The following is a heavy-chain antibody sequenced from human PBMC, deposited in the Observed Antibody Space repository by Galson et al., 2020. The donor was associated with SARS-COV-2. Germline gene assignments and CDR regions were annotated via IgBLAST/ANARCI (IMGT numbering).Heavy chain of an antibody. Sequence: PGGSLRLSCVASGFSLRTYWMTWVRQIPGKGLEWVANINEDGSIEHYVASVRGRFTISRDNAKNSVFLQMNSLRDEDTAIYYCARPPKRALDLWGQGTFVTVSA. CDR2: INEDGSIE. CDR3: ARPPKRALDL. V-gene: IGHV3-7*01. CDR1: GFSLRTYW. J-gene: IGHJ3*01.